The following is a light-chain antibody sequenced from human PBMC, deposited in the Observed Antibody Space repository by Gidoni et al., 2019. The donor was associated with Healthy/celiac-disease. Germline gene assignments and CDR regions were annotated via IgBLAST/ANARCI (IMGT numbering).Light chain of an antibody. V-gene: IGKV3-11*01. Sequence: EIVLTQSPATLSLSPGERATLTCRASQSVGSYLAWSQQKPGQAPRLLIYDASNRATGIPARFSGSGSGTDFTLTISSREPEDFAVYYCQQRSNWPLTFXGXTKVEIK. CDR1: QSVGSY. J-gene: IGKJ4*01. CDR3: QQRSNWPLT. CDR2: DAS.